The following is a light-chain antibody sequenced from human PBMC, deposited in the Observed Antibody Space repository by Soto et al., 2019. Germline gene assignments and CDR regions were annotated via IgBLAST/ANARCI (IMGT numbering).Light chain of an antibody. CDR2: DAS. V-gene: IGKV3-11*01. CDR1: QSVGGN. Sequence: IVMTQSPATLSVSPWERATLSCRASQSVGGNLAWYQQRPGQAPRLLIFDASTRATGIPARFSGSGSGTDFTLTISSLEPEDFAVYYCQQRSNWPLTFGQGTRLEIK. CDR3: QQRSNWPLT. J-gene: IGKJ5*01.